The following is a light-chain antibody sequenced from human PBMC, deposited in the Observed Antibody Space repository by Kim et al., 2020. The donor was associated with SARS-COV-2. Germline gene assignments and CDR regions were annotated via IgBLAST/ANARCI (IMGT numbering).Light chain of an antibody. CDR3: GTWDSSLSAV. CDR1: SSNIGNKY. Sequence: GPKVTISCSGGSSNIGNKYVSGCQQLTGTAPKHLIYDNNKRPSGIPDRFSGSKSGTSAALAITGLQTGDEADYYCGTWDSSLSAVFGTGTKVTVL. CDR2: DNN. J-gene: IGLJ1*01. V-gene: IGLV1-51*01.